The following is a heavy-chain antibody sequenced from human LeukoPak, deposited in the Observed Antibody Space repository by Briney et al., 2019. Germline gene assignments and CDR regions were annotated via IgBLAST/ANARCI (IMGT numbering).Heavy chain of an antibody. D-gene: IGHD3-22*01. V-gene: IGHV4-39*01. CDR3: ARASGYYDSSGYHINYFDY. J-gene: IGHJ4*02. Sequence: QPSETLSLTCTVSGGSISSSSYYWGWIRQHPGKGLEWIGSIYYSGSTYYNPSLKSRVTISVDTSKNQFSLKLSSVTAADTAVYYCARASGYYDSSGYHINYFDYWGQGTLVTVSS. CDR1: GGSISSSSYY. CDR2: IYYSGST.